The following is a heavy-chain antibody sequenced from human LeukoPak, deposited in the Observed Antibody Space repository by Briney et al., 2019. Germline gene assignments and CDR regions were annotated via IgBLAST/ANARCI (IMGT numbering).Heavy chain of an antibody. J-gene: IGHJ4*02. CDR2: INHSGST. CDR3: VSFKRYYYDSSGYRRDY. D-gene: IGHD3-22*01. V-gene: IGHV4-34*01. Sequence: SETLSLTCAVYGGSFSGYYWSWIRQPPGKGLEWIGEINHSGSTNYNPSLKSRVTISVDTSKNQFSLKLSSVTAADTAVYYCVSFKRYYYDSSGYRRDYWGQGTLVTVSS. CDR1: GGSFSGYY.